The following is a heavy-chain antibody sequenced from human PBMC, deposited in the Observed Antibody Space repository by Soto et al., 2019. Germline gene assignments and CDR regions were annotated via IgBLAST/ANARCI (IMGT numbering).Heavy chain of an antibody. Sequence: SETLSLTCTVSNGSITRDYWNWIRQPPGKGLEWIGYIYSSGYTNYNASLKTRVTMSVDTSKNQFALKLSSVSAADTAVYYCARGSSNDRSFGFDCWGQGALVTVSS. V-gene: IGHV4-59*01. CDR1: NGSITRDY. D-gene: IGHD3-22*01. CDR3: ARGSSNDRSFGFDC. J-gene: IGHJ4*02. CDR2: IYSSGYT.